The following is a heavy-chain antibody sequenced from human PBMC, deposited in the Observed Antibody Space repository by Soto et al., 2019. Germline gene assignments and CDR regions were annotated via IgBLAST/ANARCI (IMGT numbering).Heavy chain of an antibody. D-gene: IGHD4-17*01. V-gene: IGHV4-61*01. CDR1: GGSVSGGSYY. CDR2: IYFSGRT. J-gene: IGHJ6*02. CDR3: SRDVDFGEEDV. Sequence: PLETLSLTCTVSGGSVSGGSYYWNWIRQPPGKGLEWIGYIYFSGRTNYNPSLKSRVTISIDTSKNQFSLKLTSATAADTAVYYCSRDVDFGEEDVWGQGT.